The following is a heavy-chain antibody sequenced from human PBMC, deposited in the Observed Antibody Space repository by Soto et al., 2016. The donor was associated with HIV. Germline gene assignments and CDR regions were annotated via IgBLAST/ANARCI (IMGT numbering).Heavy chain of an antibody. CDR3: AKDIAPMVQGVLHY. CDR2: IWYDGSNK. V-gene: IGHV3-30*18. D-gene: IGHD3-10*01. Sequence: VQLVESGGGVVQPGRSLRLSCAASGFTFSSYGMHWVRQAPGKGLEWVAVIWYDGSNKYYADSVKGRFTISRDNSKNTLYLQMNSLRAEDTAMYYCAKDIAPMVQGVLHYWGQGTLVTVSS. CDR1: GFTFSSYG. J-gene: IGHJ4*02.